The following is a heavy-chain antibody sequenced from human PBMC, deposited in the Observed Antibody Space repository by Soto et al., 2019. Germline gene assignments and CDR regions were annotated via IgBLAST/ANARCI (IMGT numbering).Heavy chain of an antibody. J-gene: IGHJ6*02. D-gene: IGHD6-13*01. Sequence: QVQLQESGPGLVKPSQTLSLTCTVSGGSISSGGYYWSWIRQHPGKGLEWIGYIYYSGSTYYNPSLKSRVTLSVDTSKNQFSLKLSSVTAADTAVYYCARDPGIRIAAAGSDVKNYYYYGMDVWGQGTTVTVSS. CDR2: IYYSGST. CDR1: GGSISSGGYY. V-gene: IGHV4-31*03. CDR3: ARDPGIRIAAAGSDVKNYYYYGMDV.